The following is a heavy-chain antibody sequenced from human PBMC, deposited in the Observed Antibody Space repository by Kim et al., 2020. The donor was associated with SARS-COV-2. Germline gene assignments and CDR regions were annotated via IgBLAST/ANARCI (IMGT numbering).Heavy chain of an antibody. CDR1: GFTFSAFA. V-gene: IGHV3-9*01. J-gene: IGHJ4*02. CDR3: VKGSFNWNYYYFDY. CDR2: ITSSSGTM. Sequence: GGSLRLSCAASGFTFSAFAMHWVRQAPGKGLEWVSSITSSSGTMAYADSVKGRFTISRDNTKNSLFLQMNSLRTEDTALYYCVKGSFNWNYYYFDYWGQGSLVTVSS. D-gene: IGHD1-7*01.